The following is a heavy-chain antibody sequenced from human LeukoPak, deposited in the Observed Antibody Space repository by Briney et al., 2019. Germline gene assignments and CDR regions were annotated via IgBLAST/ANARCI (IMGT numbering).Heavy chain of an antibody. Sequence: SQTLSLTCAISGDSVSSNSAAWNWIRQSPSRGLEWLGRTYYRSKWYNDYAVSVKSRITINPDTSKNQFSLQLNSVTPEDTAVYYCARDPAYSSSWWGYFDYWGQGTLVTVSS. CDR1: GDSVSSNSAA. CDR3: ARDPAYSSSWWGYFDY. V-gene: IGHV6-1*01. CDR2: TYYRSKWYN. J-gene: IGHJ4*02. D-gene: IGHD6-13*01.